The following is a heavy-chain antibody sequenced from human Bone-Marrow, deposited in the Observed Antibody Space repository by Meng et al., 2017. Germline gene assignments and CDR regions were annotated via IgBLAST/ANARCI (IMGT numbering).Heavy chain of an antibody. CDR3: AKVNWGSRLDNS. CDR1: GFTFNKSP. Sequence: EVQVVGAGGGLGKPGGSLTLSCAASGFTFNKSPLSWVRQAPGKGLEWVSGTSGDSETTNYADSVRGRFTVSRDTSKSTLYLQMDNLRADDTALYFCAKVNWGSRLDNSWGQGTLVTVSS. D-gene: IGHD7-27*01. J-gene: IGHJ4*02. V-gene: IGHV3-23*04. CDR2: TSGDSETT.